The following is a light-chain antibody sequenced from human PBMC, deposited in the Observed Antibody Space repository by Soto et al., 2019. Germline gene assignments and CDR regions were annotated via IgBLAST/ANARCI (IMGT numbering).Light chain of an antibody. CDR2: GAS. CDR1: QSVSSN. CDR3: QHDQSWPAYP. V-gene: IGKV3-15*01. Sequence: EIVMTQSPATLSVSPGERATLSCRASQSVSSNLAWYQQKPGQAPRLLIYGASTRATGIPARFSGGGSGTEFHLPISRLESEDFSVYYCQHDQSWPAYPFGRGTKLEIK. J-gene: IGKJ2*01.